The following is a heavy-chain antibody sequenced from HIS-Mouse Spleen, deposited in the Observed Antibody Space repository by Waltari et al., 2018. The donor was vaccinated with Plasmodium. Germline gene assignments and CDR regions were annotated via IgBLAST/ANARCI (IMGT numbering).Heavy chain of an antibody. V-gene: IGHV4-39*07. D-gene: IGHD1-7*01. CDR3: ARDRITGTSYFDY. CDR2: IYYSGST. Sequence: QLQLQESGPGLVKPSETLSLTCTVSGGSISSSSYYWGWIRQPPGKGLEWSGSIYYSGSTYENPALKSRVTRSGDTSKNQFSLKLSSVTAADTAVYYCARDRITGTSYFDYWGQGTLVTVSS. CDR1: GGSISSSSYY. J-gene: IGHJ4*02.